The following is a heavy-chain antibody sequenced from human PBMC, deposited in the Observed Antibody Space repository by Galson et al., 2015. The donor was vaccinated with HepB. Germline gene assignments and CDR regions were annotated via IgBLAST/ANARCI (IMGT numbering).Heavy chain of an antibody. J-gene: IGHJ6*03. CDR3: ATIFPTTASHYYYMDV. CDR1: GYTFTDYY. D-gene: IGHD1-26*01. V-gene: IGHV1-69-2*01. CDR2: VDPEDGET. Sequence: VKVSCKVSGYTFTDYYMHWVQQAPGKGLEWMGLVDPEDGETIYAEKFQGRVTITADTSTDTAYMELSSLRSEDTAVYYCATIFPTTASHYYYMDVWGKGTTVTVSS.